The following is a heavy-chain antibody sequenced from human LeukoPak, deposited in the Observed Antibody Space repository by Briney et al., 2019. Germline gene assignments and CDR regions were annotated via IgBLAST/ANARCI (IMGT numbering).Heavy chain of an antibody. CDR2: IKEDGSEI. CDR3: VTDQTGRHPYFFDY. J-gene: IGHJ4*02. CDR1: GFNFSTYW. V-gene: IGHV3-7*01. D-gene: IGHD3-10*01. Sequence: PGGSLRLSCEASGFNFSTYWMTWVRQVPGKGLEWVANIKEDGSEIYYVDDVKGRFSISRDNAKTSLYLQMDSLSVADTAVYYCVTDQTGRHPYFFDYWGQGTLVTVSS.